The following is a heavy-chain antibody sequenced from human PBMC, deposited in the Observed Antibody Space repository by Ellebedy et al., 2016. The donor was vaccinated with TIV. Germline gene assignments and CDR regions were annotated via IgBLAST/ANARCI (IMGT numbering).Heavy chain of an antibody. J-gene: IGHJ4*02. D-gene: IGHD2-2*01. V-gene: IGHV1-2*02. Sequence: ASVKVSCXASGYTFTGYYMHWVRQAPGQGLEWMGWINPNSGGTNYAQKFQGRVTMTRDTSISTAYMELSRLRSDDTAVYYCARDEAEVVPAASNYWGQGTLVTVSS. CDR2: INPNSGGT. CDR3: ARDEAEVVPAASNY. CDR1: GYTFTGYY.